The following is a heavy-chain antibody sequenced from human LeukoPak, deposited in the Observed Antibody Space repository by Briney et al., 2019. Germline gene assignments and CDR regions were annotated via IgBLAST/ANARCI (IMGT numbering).Heavy chain of an antibody. J-gene: IGHJ5*02. CDR3: ARVRPVITYYYDSSGYYFSP. Sequence: SETLSLTCSVSGGSISSYYWSWIRQPPGKGLEWIGYIYSTGSTNYNPSLKSRVTISVDTSKNQFSLKLTSVTAADTAVYYCARVRPVITYYYDSSGYYFSPWGQGTLVTVSS. CDR1: GGSISSYY. V-gene: IGHV4-59*01. CDR2: IYSTGST. D-gene: IGHD3-22*01.